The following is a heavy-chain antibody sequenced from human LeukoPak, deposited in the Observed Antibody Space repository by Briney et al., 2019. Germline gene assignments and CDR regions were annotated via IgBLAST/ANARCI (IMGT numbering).Heavy chain of an antibody. CDR2: ISGSGGST. CDR1: GFTVSSNY. J-gene: IGHJ4*02. CDR3: AGDLGGELLYY. V-gene: IGHV3-53*01. Sequence: GSLRLSCAASGFTVSSNYMSWVRQAPGKGLEWVSAISGSGGSTYYADSVKGRFTISRDNSKNTLYLQMNSLRAEDTAVYYCAGDLGGELLYYWGQGTLVTVSS. D-gene: IGHD3-10*01.